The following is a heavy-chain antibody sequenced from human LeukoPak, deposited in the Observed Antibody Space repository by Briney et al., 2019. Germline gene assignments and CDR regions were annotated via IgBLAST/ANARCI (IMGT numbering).Heavy chain of an antibody. CDR3: SRGPQFCSGGSCFGYYFDY. D-gene: IGHD2-15*01. J-gene: IGHJ4*02. CDR1: GFTFSSYS. V-gene: IGHV3-21*01. Sequence: GGSRRLSCAASGFTFSSYSMNWVRQPPGKGLEWVSSISASGSHIYYADSVKGRFSISRDSASNSVYVQMSSLRAEDTAVYYCSRGPQFCSGGSCFGYYFDYWGQGALFTVSS. CDR2: ISASGSHI.